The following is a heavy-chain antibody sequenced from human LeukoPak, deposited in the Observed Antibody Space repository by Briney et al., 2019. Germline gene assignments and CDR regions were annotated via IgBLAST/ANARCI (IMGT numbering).Heavy chain of an antibody. CDR2: IYYSGST. CDR1: GGSISSYY. Sequence: SETLSLTCTVSGGSISSYYWSWIRQPPGKGLEWIGYIYYSGSTNYNPSLKSRVTISVDTSKNQFSLKLSSATAADTAVYYCARDMSLAAAGIDYWGQGTLVTVSS. CDR3: ARDMSLAAAGIDY. V-gene: IGHV4-59*01. D-gene: IGHD6-13*01. J-gene: IGHJ4*02.